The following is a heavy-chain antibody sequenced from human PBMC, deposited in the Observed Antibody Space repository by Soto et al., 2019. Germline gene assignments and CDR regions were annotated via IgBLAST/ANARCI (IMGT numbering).Heavy chain of an antibody. CDR2: IYPGDSDT. V-gene: IGHV5-51*01. CDR3: ARKDIAGNSVDF. Sequence: PGESLKISCKASVYSFTTYWIGWVRQMPRKGLEWMGIIYPGDSDTRYSPSFQGQVTISADKSISTAYLQWSSLKASDSAMFYCARKDIAGNSVDFWGQGTLVTVSS. J-gene: IGHJ4*02. CDR1: VYSFTTYW. D-gene: IGHD6-13*01.